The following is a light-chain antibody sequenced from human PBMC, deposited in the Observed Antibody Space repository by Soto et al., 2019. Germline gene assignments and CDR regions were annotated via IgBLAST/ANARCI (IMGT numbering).Light chain of an antibody. CDR3: QQYGSSPYT. CDR1: QSISSSF. CDR2: GAS. V-gene: IGKV3-20*01. J-gene: IGKJ2*01. Sequence: EFVLTQSPGTLSLSPGERATLSCRASQSISSSFLAWYQQKPGQAPRLLIYGASSRGTGIPDRFSGSGSGTDFTLTISRLEPEDFAVYYCQQYGSSPYTFGQGTKLEIK.